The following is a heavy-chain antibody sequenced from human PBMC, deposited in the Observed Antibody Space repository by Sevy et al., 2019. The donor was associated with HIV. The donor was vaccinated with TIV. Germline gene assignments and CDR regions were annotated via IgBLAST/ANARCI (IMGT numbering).Heavy chain of an antibody. CDR1: GGSITSLY. CDR3: AGENAWGRGYS. CDR2: IYYNGNT. Sequence: SETLSLTCTVSGGSITSLYWGWIRQPPGKGLEWIANIYYNGNTNYNPSLKSRVTISLDTSKNQFSLRLSSVTAADTARYNRAGENAWGRGYSWGQGTLVTVSS. D-gene: IGHD1-26*01. V-gene: IGHV4-59*08. J-gene: IGHJ4*02.